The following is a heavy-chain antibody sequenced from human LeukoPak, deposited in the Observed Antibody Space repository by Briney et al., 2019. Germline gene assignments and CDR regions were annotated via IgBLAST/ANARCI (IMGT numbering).Heavy chain of an antibody. Sequence: SETLSLTCTVSGVSISSSSYYWGWIRQPPGKGLEWIGSIYYSGSTYYNPSLKSRVTISVDTSKNQFSLKLSSVTAADTAVYYCASHQWLVHWFDPWGQGTLVTVSS. CDR1: GVSISSSSYY. D-gene: IGHD6-19*01. CDR2: IYYSGST. J-gene: IGHJ5*02. CDR3: ASHQWLVHWFDP. V-gene: IGHV4-39*01.